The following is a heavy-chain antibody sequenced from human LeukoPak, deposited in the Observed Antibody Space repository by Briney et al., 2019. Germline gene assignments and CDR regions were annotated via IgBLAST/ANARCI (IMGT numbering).Heavy chain of an antibody. CDR2: IYYSGST. J-gene: IGHJ3*02. CDR3: AREGGYCGGDCYSSDAFDI. V-gene: IGHV4-59*01. Sequence: SETLSFTCTVSGGSISSYYWSWIRQPPGKGLEWIGYIYYSGSTNYNPSLKSRVTISVDTSKNQFSLKLSSVTAADTAVYYCAREGGYCGGDCYSSDAFDIWGQGTMVTVSS. CDR1: GGSISSYY. D-gene: IGHD2-21*02.